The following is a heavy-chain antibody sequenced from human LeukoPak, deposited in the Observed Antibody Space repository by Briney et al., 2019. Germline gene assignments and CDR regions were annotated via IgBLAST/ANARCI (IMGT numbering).Heavy chain of an antibody. CDR1: GFTFSNYW. CDR2: IYSDGSVT. D-gene: IGHD4-17*01. CDR3: ATGDGDFGDPFDY. V-gene: IGHV3-74*01. Sequence: GGSPRLSCAASGFTFSNYWMHWVRQVPGRGLVWVSRIYSDGSVTSYADSVKGRFTISRDNAKNTLYLQMNSLRAEDTALYYCATGDGDFGDPFDYWGQGTLVTVSS. J-gene: IGHJ4*02.